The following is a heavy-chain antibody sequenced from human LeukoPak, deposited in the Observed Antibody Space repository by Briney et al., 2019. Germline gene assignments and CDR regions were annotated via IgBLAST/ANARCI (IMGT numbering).Heavy chain of an antibody. J-gene: IGHJ4*02. CDR3: ARVRADRPFDY. CDR1: GFSFSSNW. Sequence: GGSLGLSCAASGFSFSSNWMSWVRQAPGKGLEWVANIKQDGSEKYYVDSVKGRFTISRDNAKNSLYLQMNSLRVEDTALYYCARVRADRPFDYWGQGTLVTVSS. D-gene: IGHD1-14*01. CDR2: IKQDGSEK. V-gene: IGHV3-7*01.